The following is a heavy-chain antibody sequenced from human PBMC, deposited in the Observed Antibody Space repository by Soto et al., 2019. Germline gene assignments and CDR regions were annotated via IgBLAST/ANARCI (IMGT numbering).Heavy chain of an antibody. V-gene: IGHV1-18*01. J-gene: IGHJ6*02. Sequence: GASVKVSCKASGYTFTSYGISWVRQAPGQGLEWMGWISAYNGNTNYAQKLQGRVTMTTDTSTSTAYMELRSLRSDDTAVYYCGREGGLSGSYIYYYGMDVWGQGTTVTVSS. CDR1: GYTFTSYG. D-gene: IGHD1-26*01. CDR3: GREGGLSGSYIYYYGMDV. CDR2: ISAYNGNT.